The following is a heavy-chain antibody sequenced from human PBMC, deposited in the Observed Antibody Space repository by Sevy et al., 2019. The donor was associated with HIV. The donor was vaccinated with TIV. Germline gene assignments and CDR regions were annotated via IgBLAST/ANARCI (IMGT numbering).Heavy chain of an antibody. CDR3: AKGSRKCYYDSSGYYGD. J-gene: IGHJ4*01. Sequence: GGSLRLSCVASGFTLSNYAMSWVRQAPGKGLEWVSILSASGGSTYYAESVKGRVTISRDNSKNTLDLEMNSLRGEDTAVYYCAKGSRKCYYDSSGYYGDWGQGTLVTVSS. V-gene: IGHV3-23*01. CDR2: LSASGGST. CDR1: GFTLSNYA. D-gene: IGHD3-22*01.